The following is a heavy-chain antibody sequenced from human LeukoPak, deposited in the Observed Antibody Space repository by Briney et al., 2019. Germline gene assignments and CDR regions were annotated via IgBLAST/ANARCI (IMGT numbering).Heavy chain of an antibody. D-gene: IGHD3-10*01. V-gene: IGHV1-24*01. CDR1: GYTLTELS. J-gene: IGHJ4*02. CDR2: FDPEDGET. Sequence: ASVKVSCKVSGYTLTELSMHWVRQAPGKGLEWMGGFDPEDGETIYAQKFQGRVTMTEDTSTDTAYMELSSLRSEDTAVYYCARGYGSGSKRPSNFDYWGQGTLVTVSS. CDR3: ARGYGSGSKRPSNFDY.